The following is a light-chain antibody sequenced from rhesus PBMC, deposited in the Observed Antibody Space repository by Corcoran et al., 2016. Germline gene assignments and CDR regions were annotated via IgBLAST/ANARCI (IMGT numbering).Light chain of an antibody. V-gene: IGKV1-44*02. CDR2: VAS. J-gene: IGKJ1*01. Sequence: DIQMTQSPSSLSASVGDRVTITCRASQTISSYLAWYQQKPGKVPKLLIYVASSLESGVPSRFSGSGSGTEFTLTISSLQPEDFATYYCQQPTSHPWTFGQGTKVEIK. CDR1: QTISSY. CDR3: QQPTSHPWT.